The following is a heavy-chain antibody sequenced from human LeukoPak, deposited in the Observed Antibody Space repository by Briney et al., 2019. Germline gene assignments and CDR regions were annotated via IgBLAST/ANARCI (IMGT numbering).Heavy chain of an antibody. Sequence: GGSLRLSCAASGFTFSSYAMHWVRQAPGKGLEWVAVISYDGSNKYYADSVKGRFTISRDNSKNTLYLQMNSLRTEDTAVYYCATAVASSSGWYADYWGQGTLVTVSS. CDR1: GFTFSSYA. D-gene: IGHD6-19*01. CDR3: ATAVASSSGWYADY. CDR2: ISYDGSNK. J-gene: IGHJ4*02. V-gene: IGHV3-30-3*01.